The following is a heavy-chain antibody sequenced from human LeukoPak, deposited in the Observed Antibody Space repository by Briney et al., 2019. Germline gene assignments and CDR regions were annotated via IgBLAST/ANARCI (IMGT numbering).Heavy chain of an antibody. CDR2: ISSSSSYI. Sequence: GGSLRLSCAASGFTFSSYSMNWVRQAPGKGLEWVSSISSSSSYIYYADSVKGRFTISRDNAKNSLYLQMNSLRAEDTAVYYCARGAYSYDSSGYSLDYWGQGTLVTVSS. J-gene: IGHJ4*02. V-gene: IGHV3-21*01. CDR1: GFTFSSYS. CDR3: ARGAYSYDSSGYSLDY. D-gene: IGHD3-22*01.